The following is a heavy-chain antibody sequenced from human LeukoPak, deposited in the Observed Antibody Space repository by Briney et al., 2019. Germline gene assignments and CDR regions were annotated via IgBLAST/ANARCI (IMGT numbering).Heavy chain of an antibody. V-gene: IGHV1-69*06. J-gene: IGHJ4*02. Sequence: SVKVSCKASGGTFSSYAISWVRQAPGQGLEWMGGIFTIFGTAHYAQKFQGRVTITADKSTSTAYMELSSLRSEGTAVYYCARHSSSWPPTYFHYWGQGTLVTVSS. CDR1: GGTFSSYA. CDR2: IFTIFGTA. CDR3: ARHSSSWPPTYFHY. D-gene: IGHD6-13*01.